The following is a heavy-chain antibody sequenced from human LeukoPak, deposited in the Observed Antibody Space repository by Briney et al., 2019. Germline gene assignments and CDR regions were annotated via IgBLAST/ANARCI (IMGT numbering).Heavy chain of an antibody. D-gene: IGHD2-15*01. J-gene: IGHJ4*02. CDR3: AAEGQWSLVHYFNS. CDR2: FDTEDAEI. CDR1: GNPLTDLS. Sequence: ASVNVSRGVCGNPLTDLSIHWVRQAPGKGLDWMGGFDTEDAEIIYAEKFQDRVTMTEAPSTDTAYLELSSLRSEDTAVYFCAAEGQWSLVHYFNSWGQGTLVTVSS. V-gene: IGHV1-24*01.